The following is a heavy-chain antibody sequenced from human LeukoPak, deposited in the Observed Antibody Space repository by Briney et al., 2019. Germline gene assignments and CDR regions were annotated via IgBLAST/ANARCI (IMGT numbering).Heavy chain of an antibody. D-gene: IGHD3-10*01. V-gene: IGHV1-2*02. J-gene: IGHJ6*03. CDR3: ARGDATMVRGVIIGYYYYYMDV. CDR2: INPNSGGT. Sequence: ASVKVSCKASGYTFTGYYMHWVRQAPGQGLEWMGWINPNSGGTNYAQKFQGRVTMTRDTSISTAYMELSRLRSDDTAVYYCARGDATMVRGVIIGYYYYYMDVWGKGTTDTISS. CDR1: GYTFTGYY.